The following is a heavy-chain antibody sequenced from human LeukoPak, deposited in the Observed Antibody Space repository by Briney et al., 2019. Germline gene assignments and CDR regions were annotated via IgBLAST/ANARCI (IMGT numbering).Heavy chain of an antibody. V-gene: IGHV3-33*01. CDR2: IWYDGSNK. D-gene: IGHD3-22*01. CDR3: AILTYYYDSSQGGSDY. Sequence: HAGGSLRLSCAASGFTFSSYGMHWVRQAPGKGLEWVAVIWYDGSNKYYADSVKGRFTISRDNSKNTLYLQMNSLRAEDTAVYYCAILTYYYDSSQGGSDYWGQGTLVTVSS. CDR1: GFTFSSYG. J-gene: IGHJ4*02.